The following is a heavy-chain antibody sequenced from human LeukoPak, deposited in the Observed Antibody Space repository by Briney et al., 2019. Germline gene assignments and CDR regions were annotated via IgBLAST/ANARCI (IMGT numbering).Heavy chain of an antibody. CDR2: ISSSSSYI. CDR3: ARDMNYYDSGFI. V-gene: IGHV3-21*01. CDR1: GFTFSSYS. D-gene: IGHD3-22*01. J-gene: IGHJ3*02. Sequence: GRSLRLSCAASGFTFSSYSMNWVRQAPGKGLEWVSSISSSSSYIYYADSVKGRFTISRDNAKNSLYLQMNSLRAEDTAVYYCARDMNYYDSGFIWGQGTMVTVSS.